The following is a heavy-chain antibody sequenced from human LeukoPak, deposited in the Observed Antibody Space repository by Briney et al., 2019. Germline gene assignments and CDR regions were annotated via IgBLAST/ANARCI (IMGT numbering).Heavy chain of an antibody. V-gene: IGHV3-30*18. D-gene: IGHD3-22*01. CDR3: AKDYYDSSGYSRYYFDY. CDR2: ISYDGSNK. Sequence: GGSLRLSCAASGFTFSSYGMHWVRQAPGKGLEWVAVISYDGSNKYYADSVKGRFTISRDNSKNTLYLQMNSLRAEDTAVYYCAKDYYDSSGYSRYYFDYWGQGTLVTVSS. CDR1: GFTFSSYG. J-gene: IGHJ4*02.